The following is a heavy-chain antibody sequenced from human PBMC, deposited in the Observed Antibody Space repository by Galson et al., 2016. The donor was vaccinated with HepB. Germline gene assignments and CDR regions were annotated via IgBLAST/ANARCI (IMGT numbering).Heavy chain of an antibody. Sequence: ETLSLTCAVYGGSFSGHYWSWIRQSPGKGLEWIGEIHESGTTNYNPSLKTQVTMSRDTSKNQVSLKLGSVTAADTAVYYCARGNIDFTMVMVVFTGASYYFDYWGRGGLGTVSS. CDR1: GGSFSGHY. CDR2: IHESGTT. D-gene: IGHD3-22*01. CDR3: ARGNIDFTMVMVVFTGASYYFDY. V-gene: IGHV4-34*01. J-gene: IGHJ4*02.